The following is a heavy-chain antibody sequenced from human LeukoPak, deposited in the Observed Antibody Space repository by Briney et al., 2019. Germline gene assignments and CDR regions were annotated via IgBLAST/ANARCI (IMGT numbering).Heavy chain of an antibody. V-gene: IGHV3-48*01. D-gene: IGHD3-10*01. J-gene: IGHJ4*02. Sequence: GGSLRLSCAASGFTFSSYSMNWVRQAPGKGLEWVSYISSSSTIYYADSVKGRFTISRDNAKNSLYLQMNSLRAEDTAAYYCARDPTRTYGSGTFDYWGQGTLVTVSS. CDR1: GFTFSSYS. CDR3: ARDPTRTYGSGTFDY. CDR2: ISSSSTI.